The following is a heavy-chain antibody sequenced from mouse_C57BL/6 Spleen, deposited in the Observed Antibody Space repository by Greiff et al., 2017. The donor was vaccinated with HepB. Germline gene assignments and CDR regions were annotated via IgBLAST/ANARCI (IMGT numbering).Heavy chain of an antibody. V-gene: IGHV1-55*01. CDR3: ARGSYGSSSPWFAY. J-gene: IGHJ3*01. CDR2: IYPGSGST. CDR1: GYTFTSYW. D-gene: IGHD1-1*01. Sequence: QVQLQQSGAELVKPGASVKMSCKASGYTFTSYWITWVKQRPGQGLEWIGDIYPGSGSTNYNEKFKSKATLTVDTSSSTAYMQLSSLTSEDSAVYYGARGSYGSSSPWFAYWGQGTLVTVSA.